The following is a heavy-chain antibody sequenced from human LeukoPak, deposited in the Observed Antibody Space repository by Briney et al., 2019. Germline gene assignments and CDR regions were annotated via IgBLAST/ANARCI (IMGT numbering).Heavy chain of an antibody. V-gene: IGHV3-23*01. CDR1: GFTFSSYA. CDR3: AKVDSSGFPIY. D-gene: IGHD3-22*01. J-gene: IGHJ4*02. CDR2: ISGSGGST. Sequence: GGSLRLSCAASGFTFSSYAMSWVRQAPGKGLEWVSAISGSGGSTYYADSVKGRFTISRDDSKNTLYLQMDSLRAEDTAVYYCAKVDSSGFPIYWGQGTLVTVSS.